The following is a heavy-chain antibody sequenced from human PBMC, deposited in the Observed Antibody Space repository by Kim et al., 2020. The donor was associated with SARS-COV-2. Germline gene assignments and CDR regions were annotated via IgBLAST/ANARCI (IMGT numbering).Heavy chain of an antibody. J-gene: IGHJ6*03. CDR3: TREGWGYELYYYYYYMDV. D-gene: IGHD5-12*01. Sequence: GGSLRLSCTASGFTFGDYAMSWFRQAPGKGLEWVGFIRSKAYGGTTEYAASVKGRFTISRDDSKSIAYLQMNSLKTEDTAVYYCTREGWGYELYYYYYYMDVWGKGTTVTVSS. V-gene: IGHV3-49*03. CDR1: GFTFGDYA. CDR2: IRSKAYGGTT.